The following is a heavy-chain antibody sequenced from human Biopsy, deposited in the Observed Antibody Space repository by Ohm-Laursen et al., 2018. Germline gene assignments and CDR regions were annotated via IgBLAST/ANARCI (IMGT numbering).Heavy chain of an antibody. V-gene: IGHV1-46*01. J-gene: IGHJ6*02. Sequence: GSSVKVSCKASGYSFTKYYINWVRQAPGQGLEWMGIINPTGGTTSYAEKFQGRVTLTWDTSTGTVYLELNSLIYEDTALYYCARDETGSSAFGPYYYGMDVWGQGTTVTVSS. CDR2: INPTGGTT. CDR1: GYSFTKYY. CDR3: ARDETGSSAFGPYYYGMDV. D-gene: IGHD3-9*01.